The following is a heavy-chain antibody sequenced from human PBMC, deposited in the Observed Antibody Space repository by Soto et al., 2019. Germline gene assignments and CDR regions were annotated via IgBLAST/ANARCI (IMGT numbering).Heavy chain of an antibody. CDR3: ARGKSNIVVVPAATNGPYYYYYMDV. CDR2: MNPNSGNT. V-gene: IGHV1-8*01. CDR1: GYTFTSYD. D-gene: IGHD2-2*01. Sequence: GASVKVSCKASGYTFTSYDINWVRQATGQGLEWMGWMNPNSGNTGYAQKFQGRVTMTRNTSISTAYMELSSLRSEDTAVYYCARGKSNIVVVPAATNGPYYYYYMDVWGEGTTVTVSS. J-gene: IGHJ6*03.